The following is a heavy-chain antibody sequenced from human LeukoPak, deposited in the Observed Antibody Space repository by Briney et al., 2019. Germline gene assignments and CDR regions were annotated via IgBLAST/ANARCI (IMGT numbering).Heavy chain of an antibody. J-gene: IGHJ4*02. D-gene: IGHD2/OR15-2a*01. CDR2: IKFDGSSA. CDR3: TRDATYYLRYGYFDY. V-gene: IGHV3-74*01. Sequence: GGSLRLSCAASGFTFSSYWMHWVRQAPGKGLVWVSRIKFDGSSAAYADSVKGRFTISRDNGKNTVYLQMNSLRAEDTAVYYCTRDATYYLRYGYFDYWGQGTLVTVSS. CDR1: GFTFSSYW.